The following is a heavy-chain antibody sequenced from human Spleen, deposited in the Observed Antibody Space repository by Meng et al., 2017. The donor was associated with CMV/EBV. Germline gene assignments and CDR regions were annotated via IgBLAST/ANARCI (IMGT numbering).Heavy chain of an antibody. CDR1: GYSFTDYY. V-gene: IGHV1-2*02. D-gene: IGHD3-3*01. CDR2: INPNSGST. CDR3: ARDRVLRFDMDV. Sequence: ASVKVSCKASGYSFTDYYIHWLRQAPGQGLEWMGWINPNSGSTGYAQTFQGRVSMTRDTSISTAYMDLSRLRSDDTAIYYCARDRVLRFDMDVWGQGTSVTVSS. J-gene: IGHJ6*02.